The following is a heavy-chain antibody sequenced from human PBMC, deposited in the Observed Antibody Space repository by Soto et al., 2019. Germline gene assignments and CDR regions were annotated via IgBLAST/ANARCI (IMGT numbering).Heavy chain of an antibody. D-gene: IGHD5-12*01. J-gene: IGHJ4*02. Sequence: SETLSLTCTVSGGSISSGGYYCSWIRQHPGKGLEWIGYIYYSGSTYYNPSLKSRVTISVDTSKNQFSLKLSSVTAADTAVYYCAGSISGYDYYYFDYWGQGTLVTVSS. CDR3: AGSISGYDYYYFDY. CDR2: IYYSGST. V-gene: IGHV4-31*02. CDR1: GGSISSGGYY.